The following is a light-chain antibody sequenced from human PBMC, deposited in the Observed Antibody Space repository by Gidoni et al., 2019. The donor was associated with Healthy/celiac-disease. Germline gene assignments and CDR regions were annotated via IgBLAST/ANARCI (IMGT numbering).Light chain of an antibody. J-gene: IGKJ3*01. CDR2: DAS. CDR1: QSVSSY. CDR3: QQRSNWPTFT. Sequence: EIVLTQSPATLSLSPGERATLSCRASQSVSSYLAWYQQKPGQAPRLLIYDASNRATGIPARFSGSGSGTDFTLTIRGLEPEDFAVYSCQQRSNWPTFTFGPGTKVDIK. V-gene: IGKV3-11*01.